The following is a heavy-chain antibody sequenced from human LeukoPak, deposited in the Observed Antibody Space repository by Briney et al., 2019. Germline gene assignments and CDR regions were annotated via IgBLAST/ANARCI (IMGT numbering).Heavy chain of an antibody. Sequence: PGGSLRLSCAASGFTFSSYAMGWVRQAPGKGLEWVSAISGSGDSTYYADSVKGRFTISRDNSKNTLFLQMNSLRAEDAAVYYCAKGAWFGDHPVPFDSWGQGTLVAVSS. D-gene: IGHD3-10*01. CDR1: GFTFSSYA. V-gene: IGHV3-23*01. CDR3: AKGAWFGDHPVPFDS. CDR2: ISGSGDST. J-gene: IGHJ4*02.